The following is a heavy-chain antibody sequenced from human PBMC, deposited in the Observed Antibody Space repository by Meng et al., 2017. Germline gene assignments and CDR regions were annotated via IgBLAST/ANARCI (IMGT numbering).Heavy chain of an antibody. CDR3: AKGAYSGLDY. J-gene: IGHJ4*02. V-gene: IGHV6-1*01. Sequence: QIQLQQSGPALLKPSQTLSPTCATSGDSGSSNSAAWNGIRHAPSRGLEGLGRTFYSSKWYNDYAVSVKSRTTINPDTSKNQFSLQLNSVTPEDTAVYYCAKGAYSGLDYWGQGTLVTVSS. D-gene: IGHD6-25*01. CDR1: GDSGSSNSAA. CDR2: TFYSSKWYN.